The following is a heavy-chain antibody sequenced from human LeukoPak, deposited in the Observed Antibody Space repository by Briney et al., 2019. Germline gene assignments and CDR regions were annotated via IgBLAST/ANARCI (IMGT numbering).Heavy chain of an antibody. J-gene: IGHJ3*02. Sequence: GASVKVSCKASGYTFTGYYMHWVRQAPGQGLEWMGIINPSGGSATYAQKFQGRVTMTRDMSTSTVYMELSSLRSEDTAVYYCARGYCGGDCYSGDAFDIWGQGTMVTVSS. CDR2: INPSGGSA. D-gene: IGHD2-21*02. CDR3: ARGYCGGDCYSGDAFDI. V-gene: IGHV1-46*01. CDR1: GYTFTGYY.